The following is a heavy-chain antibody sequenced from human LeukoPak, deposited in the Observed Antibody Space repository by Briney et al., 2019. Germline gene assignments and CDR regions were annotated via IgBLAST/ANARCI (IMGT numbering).Heavy chain of an antibody. CDR3: ARGLITENAFDI. V-gene: IGHV4-59*01. J-gene: IGHJ3*02. CDR2: MYYIGST. D-gene: IGHD1-20*01. Sequence: SETLSLTCTVSGGSISSYFWSWIRQPPGKGLEWIGYMYYIGSTNYNPSRKSRVTISIDTSKNQFSLKLSSVTAADTAVYYCARGLITENAFDIWGQGTMVTVSS. CDR1: GGSISSYF.